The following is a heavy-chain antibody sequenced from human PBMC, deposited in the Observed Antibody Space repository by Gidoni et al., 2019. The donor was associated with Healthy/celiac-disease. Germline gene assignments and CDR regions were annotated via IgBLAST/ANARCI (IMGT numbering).Heavy chain of an antibody. D-gene: IGHD2-2*01. CDR3: ARDLGGCSSTSCDHYFDY. V-gene: IGHV4-61*02. J-gene: IGHJ4*02. CDR2: IYTSGST. CDR1: GGSISSGSYY. Sequence: QVQLQESGPGLVKPSQTLSLPCTVSGGSISSGSYYWSWIRQPAGKGLEWIGRIYTSGSTNYNPSLKSRVTMSVDTSKNQFSLKLSSVTAADTAVYYCARDLGGCSSTSCDHYFDYWGQGTLVTVSS.